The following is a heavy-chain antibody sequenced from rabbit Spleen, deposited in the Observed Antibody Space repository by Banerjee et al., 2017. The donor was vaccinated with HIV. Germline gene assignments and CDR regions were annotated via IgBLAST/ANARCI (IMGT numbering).Heavy chain of an antibody. CDR1: GFDFSSYG. J-gene: IGHJ4*01. CDR2: IDPVFGYT. Sequence: QEQLVESGGGLVQPGGSLKLSCKASGFDFSSYGVSWVRQAPGKGLEWIGYIDPVFGYTYSASWVTGRFTISSHNAQNTLYLQLNSLTAADTATYFCVRDPAYASGSGAYIPYLWGPGTLVTVS. CDR3: VRDPAYASGSGAYIPYL. D-gene: IGHD1-1*01. V-gene: IGHV1S47*01.